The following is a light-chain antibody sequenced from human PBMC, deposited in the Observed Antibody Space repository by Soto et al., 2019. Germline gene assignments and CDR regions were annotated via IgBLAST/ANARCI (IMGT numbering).Light chain of an antibody. CDR3: QEGYTSSRT. J-gene: IGKJ1*01. CDR1: QGISFY. Sequence: DIQMTQSPSSLSASVGDRVTITCRASQGISFYLNWYQHRPGKAPQLLIYGASTLRSGVPSRFSGRGSGTDFTLTITSLQPEDFATYSCQEGYTSSRTFGQGTTVEI. CDR2: GAS. V-gene: IGKV1-39*01.